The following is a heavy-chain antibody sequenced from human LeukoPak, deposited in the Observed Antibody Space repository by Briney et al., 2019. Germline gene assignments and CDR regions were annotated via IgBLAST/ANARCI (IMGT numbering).Heavy chain of an antibody. V-gene: IGHV4-39*01. J-gene: IGHJ4*02. D-gene: IGHD3-22*01. CDR2: IYYSGST. Sequence: SETLSLTCTVSGGSTSSSSYYWGWIRQPPGKGLEWIGSIYYSGSTYYNPSLKSRVTISVDTSKNQFSLKLSSVTAADTAVYYCARLNSSGYYLYLSFDYWGQGTLVTVSS. CDR1: GGSTSSSSYY. CDR3: ARLNSSGYYLYLSFDY.